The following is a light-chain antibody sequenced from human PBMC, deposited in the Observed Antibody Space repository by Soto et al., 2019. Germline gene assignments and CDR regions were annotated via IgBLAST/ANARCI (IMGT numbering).Light chain of an antibody. V-gene: IGKV3-15*01. CDR1: ESVNSH. Sequence: ESVMTQCPATLSVSPGERATLSCRASESVNSHLAWYQQKPGLSPRLLIYGASTRATGVPDRFIGSGSGTEFTLTISSLQSEDFAVYYCQQCGSSSTFGQGTRLRL. CDR3: QQCGSSST. J-gene: IGKJ5*01. CDR2: GAS.